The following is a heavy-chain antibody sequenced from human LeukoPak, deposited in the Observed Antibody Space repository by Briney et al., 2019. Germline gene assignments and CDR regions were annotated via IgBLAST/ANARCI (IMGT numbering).Heavy chain of an antibody. V-gene: IGHV4-59*01. CDR3: ARGSRDNWNYVPFDY. D-gene: IGHD1-7*01. CDR1: GGSISDYY. Sequence: SETLSLTCTVSGGSISDYYWSWIRQPPGKGLEWMGYIFYGGSTVYNPSLRSRVTISVDTSKNQFSLKLSSVTAADTAVYYCARGSRDNWNYVPFDYWGQGTLVTVSS. CDR2: IFYGGST. J-gene: IGHJ4*02.